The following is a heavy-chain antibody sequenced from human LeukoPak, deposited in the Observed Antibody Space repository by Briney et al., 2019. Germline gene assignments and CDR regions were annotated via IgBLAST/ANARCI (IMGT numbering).Heavy chain of an antibody. J-gene: IGHJ6*02. CDR1: GFTFSSYA. Sequence: GGSLRLSCAASGFTFSSYAMSWVRQAPGKGLEWVSAISGSGGSTYYADSVKGRFTISRDNSKNTLYLQMNSLRAEDTAVYYCARARRGRTEPYYYYGMDIWGQGTTVTVSS. CDR3: ARARRGRTEPYYYYGMDI. D-gene: IGHD1-14*01. V-gene: IGHV3-23*01. CDR2: ISGSGGST.